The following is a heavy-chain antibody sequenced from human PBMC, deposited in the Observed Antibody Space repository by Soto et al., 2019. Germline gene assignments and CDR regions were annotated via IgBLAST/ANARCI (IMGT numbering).Heavy chain of an antibody. Sequence: GASVKVSCKASGGTFSSYTISWVRQAPGQGLEWMGRIIPILGIANYAQKFQGRVTITADKSTSTAYMELSSLRSEDTAVYYCASWEDINSGYDYDYWGQGTLVTVSS. D-gene: IGHD5-12*01. J-gene: IGHJ4*02. CDR1: GGTFSSYT. CDR3: ASWEDINSGYDYDY. CDR2: IIPILGIA. V-gene: IGHV1-69*02.